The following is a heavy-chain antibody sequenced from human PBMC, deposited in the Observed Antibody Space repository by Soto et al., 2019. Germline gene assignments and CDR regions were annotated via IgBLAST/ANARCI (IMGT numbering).Heavy chain of an antibody. J-gene: IGHJ4*02. Sequence: SETLCLTCTVSGGSINSNNYYWAWIRQPPGKGLAWIASIYYDGSTYYNPSLKSRVSISVDTSKNHFSLKLSSATAADTAVYYCAKVVVAATRHTDFDSWGQGTLVTVSS. D-gene: IGHD2-15*01. V-gene: IGHV4-39*02. CDR3: AKVVVAATRHTDFDS. CDR2: IYYDGST. CDR1: GGSINSNNYY.